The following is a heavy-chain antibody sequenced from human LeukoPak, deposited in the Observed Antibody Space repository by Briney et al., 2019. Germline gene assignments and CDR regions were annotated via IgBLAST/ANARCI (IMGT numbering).Heavy chain of an antibody. V-gene: IGHV4-59*08. J-gene: IGHJ3*02. CDR3: ARLRYSSRPHAFDI. D-gene: IGHD6-13*01. Sequence: NASETLSLTCTVSGGSISSYYWSWIRQPPGKGLEWIGYIYYSGSTNYNPSLKSRVTISVDTSKNQFSLKLSSVTAADTAVYYCARLRYSSRPHAFDIWGQGTMVTVSS. CDR1: GGSISSYY. CDR2: IYYSGST.